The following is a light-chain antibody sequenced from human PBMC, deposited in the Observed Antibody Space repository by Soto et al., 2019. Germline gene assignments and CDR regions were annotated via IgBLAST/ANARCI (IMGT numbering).Light chain of an antibody. V-gene: IGLV2-14*01. CDR1: SSDVGGYNY. CDR3: CSYTTSNTRQIV. Sequence: QSVLTQPASLSVSPGQSITISCTGTSSDVGGYNYVSWYQQQPGKAPKFMIYDVTNRPSGVSNRFSGSKSGNTASLTISGLQAEDEADYYCCSYTTSNTRQIVFGTG. CDR2: DVT. J-gene: IGLJ1*01.